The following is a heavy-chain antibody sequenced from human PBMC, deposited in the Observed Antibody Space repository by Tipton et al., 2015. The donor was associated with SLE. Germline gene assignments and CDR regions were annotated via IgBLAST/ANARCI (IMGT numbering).Heavy chain of an antibody. V-gene: IGHV4-39*07. D-gene: IGHD2-21*02. CDR3: TRGDDLTGLGWYFDL. Sequence: GLVKPSETLSLTCTVSGGSISSSNYYWGWIRQPPGKGLEWIGSMYYSGNTFYNPSLKSRVTMSVETPRNQFSLKLNSVTAADTAVYYCTRGDDLTGLGWYFDLWGRGSLVTVSS. J-gene: IGHJ2*01. CDR1: GGSISSSNYY. CDR2: MYYSGNT.